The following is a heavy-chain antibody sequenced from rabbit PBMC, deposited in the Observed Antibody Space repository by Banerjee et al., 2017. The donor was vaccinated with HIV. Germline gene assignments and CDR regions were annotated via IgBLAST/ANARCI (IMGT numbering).Heavy chain of an antibody. CDR2: IYGGSSVST. J-gene: IGHJ3*01. CDR1: GFSFSSGYW. CDR3: ARGGVWHATRLDF. D-gene: IGHD4-1*01. Sequence: QEQLEESGGDLVKPEGSLTLTCTASGFSFSSGYWIWWVRQAPGKGLEWIGTIYGGSSVSTYYANWAKGRFTISKTSSTTVTLQMTSLTAADTATYFCARGGVWHATRLDFWGQGTLVTVS. V-gene: IGHV1S45*01.